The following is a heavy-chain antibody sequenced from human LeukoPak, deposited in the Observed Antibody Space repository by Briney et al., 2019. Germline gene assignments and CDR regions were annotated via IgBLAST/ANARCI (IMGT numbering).Heavy chain of an antibody. CDR2: IIPIFGTA. Sequence: SVKVSCKASGGTFSSYAISWVRQAPGQGLEWMGGIIPIFGTANYAQKFQGRVTITADESTSTAYMELRSLRSDDTAVYYCARDRGLTGGFDYWGQGTLVTVSS. CDR3: ARDRGLTGGFDY. V-gene: IGHV1-69*13. CDR1: GGTFSSYA. D-gene: IGHD7-27*01. J-gene: IGHJ4*02.